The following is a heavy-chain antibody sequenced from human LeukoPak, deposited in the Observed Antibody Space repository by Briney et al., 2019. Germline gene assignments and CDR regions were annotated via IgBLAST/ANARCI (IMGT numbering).Heavy chain of an antibody. CDR1: GFTFSNYG. CDR3: ARDHSGTQDY. Sequence: QPGGSLTLSCAPSGFTFSNYGMQWARQAPGKGLEWVAVIWDDGSNEYYADSVKGRFTIFRENRRNTLYLQMNSLRAEDTGVYSCARDHSGTQDYWGQGTLVTVSS. J-gene: IGHJ4*02. D-gene: IGHD1-1*01. V-gene: IGHV3-33*01. CDR2: IWDDGSNE.